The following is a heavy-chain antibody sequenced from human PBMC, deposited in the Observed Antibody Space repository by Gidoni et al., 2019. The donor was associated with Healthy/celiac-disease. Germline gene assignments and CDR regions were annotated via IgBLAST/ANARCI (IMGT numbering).Heavy chain of an antibody. J-gene: IGHJ4*02. CDR1: GFAFSRYA. D-gene: IGHD3-16*02. Sequence: QVQLVGAVGGVVQHGRSLRLSWAASGFAFSRYAMHWFRQGPGKGLEGLAVISYAGSNNSYADSVKGRFTIARDNSKNTLYLQMNSLSAEDTAVYSCARDRSITFGGVIVMCYWGQGTLVTVSS. CDR2: ISYAGSNN. V-gene: IGHV3-30-3*01. CDR3: ARDRSITFGGVIVMCY.